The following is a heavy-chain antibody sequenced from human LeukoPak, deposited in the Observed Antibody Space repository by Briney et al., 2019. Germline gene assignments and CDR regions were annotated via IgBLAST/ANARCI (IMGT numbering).Heavy chain of an antibody. CDR3: ASSLAIWGNYFDY. Sequence: PSETLSLTCTVSGGSISSYYWSWVRQPPGKGVGGIGYIFYSGSTNYHPSLKSRVTISVDTSKNQFSLKLSSATAADTAVYYCASSLAIWGNYFDYWGQGTLVTVSS. CDR2: IFYSGST. CDR1: GGSISSYY. V-gene: IGHV4-59*01. J-gene: IGHJ4*02. D-gene: IGHD3-16*01.